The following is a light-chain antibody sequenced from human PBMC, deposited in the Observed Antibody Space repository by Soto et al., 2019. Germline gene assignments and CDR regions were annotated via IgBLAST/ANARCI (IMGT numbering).Light chain of an antibody. CDR1: QGIRSY. V-gene: IGKV1-9*01. J-gene: IGKJ3*01. CDR2: GAS. Sequence: DIQLTQSPVFLSASVGDRVTITCRASQGIRSYLAWYQQRQGKAPELLIYGASTLRTGVASRFSVSGSGTEFTLTISSLQPEDFATYFCQQLNIFPPLFTFGPGTKVDIK. CDR3: QQLNIFPPLFT.